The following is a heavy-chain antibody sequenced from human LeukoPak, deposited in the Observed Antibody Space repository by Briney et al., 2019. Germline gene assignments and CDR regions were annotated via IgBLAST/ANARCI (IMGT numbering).Heavy chain of an antibody. CDR1: GGTFTSYY. CDR3: VFGVVIDSFDY. D-gene: IGHD3-3*01. Sequence: VASVKVSCKASGGTFTSYYMHWVRQAPGQGLEWMGIINPSGGSTSYAQKFQGRVTMTRDTSTSTVYMELSSLRSEDTAVYYCVFGVVIDSFDYWGQGTLVTVSS. V-gene: IGHV1-46*01. CDR2: INPSGGST. J-gene: IGHJ4*02.